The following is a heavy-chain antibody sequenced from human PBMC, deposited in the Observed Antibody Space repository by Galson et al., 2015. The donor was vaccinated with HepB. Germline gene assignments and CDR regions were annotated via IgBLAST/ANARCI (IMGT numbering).Heavy chain of an antibody. Sequence: LRLSCAASGFTFSSYGMHWVRQAPGKGLEWVAVIWYDGSNKYYADSVKGRFTISRDNSKNTLYLQMNSLRAEDTAVYYCARTMEYCSSTSCRSPSYYYYGMDVWGQGTTVTVSS. V-gene: IGHV3-33*01. J-gene: IGHJ6*02. CDR3: ARTMEYCSSTSCRSPSYYYYGMDV. D-gene: IGHD2-2*01. CDR2: IWYDGSNK. CDR1: GFTFSSYG.